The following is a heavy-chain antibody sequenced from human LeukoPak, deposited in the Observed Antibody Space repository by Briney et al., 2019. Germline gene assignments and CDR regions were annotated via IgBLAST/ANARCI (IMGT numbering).Heavy chain of an antibody. J-gene: IGHJ4*02. CDR1: GYIFTNYW. CDR2: IYPGDSDV. V-gene: IGHV5-51*01. Sequence: GESLKISCTGSGYIFTNYWIGWVRQMPGKGLEWMGIIYPGDSDVRYSPSFQGQVILSADKSINTAYLQWSALKASDTAMYYCARRTYYYDSSGYYLDYWGQGTLVTVSS. D-gene: IGHD3-22*01. CDR3: ARRTYYYDSSGYYLDY.